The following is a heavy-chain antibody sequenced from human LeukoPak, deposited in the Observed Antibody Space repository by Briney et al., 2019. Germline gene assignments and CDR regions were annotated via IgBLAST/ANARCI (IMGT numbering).Heavy chain of an antibody. Sequence: GGSLRLSCAASGFTFSGYAMSWVRQAPGKGLEWVSAISGSGGSTYYADSVKGRFTISRDNSKNTLYLQMNSLRAEDTAVYYCAKLYDSSGYYQRWGQGTLVTVSS. CDR2: ISGSGGST. CDR1: GFTFSGYA. V-gene: IGHV3-23*01. D-gene: IGHD3-22*01. J-gene: IGHJ4*02. CDR3: AKLYDSSGYYQR.